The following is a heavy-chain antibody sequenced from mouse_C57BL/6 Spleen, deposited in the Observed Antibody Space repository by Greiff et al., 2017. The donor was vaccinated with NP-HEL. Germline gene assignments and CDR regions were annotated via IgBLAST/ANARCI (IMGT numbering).Heavy chain of an antibody. J-gene: IGHJ1*03. CDR3: AREEGDDYSWYFEV. CDR2: IYPNSGST. D-gene: IGHD2-3*01. V-gene: IGHV1-82*01. CDR1: GYAFSSSW. Sequence: VQLQQSGPELVKPGASVKISCKASGYAFSSSWMNWVKQRPGKGLEWIGMIYPNSGSTNYNEKFKSKATLTVDKSSSTAYMQLSSLTSEDSAVYYCAREEGDDYSWYFEVWGTGTTVTVSS.